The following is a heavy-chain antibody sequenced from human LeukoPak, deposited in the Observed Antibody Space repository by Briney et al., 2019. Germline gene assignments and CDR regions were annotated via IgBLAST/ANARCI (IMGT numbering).Heavy chain of an antibody. Sequence: PSQTLSLTCTVSGGSINSGSYYWSWIRQSAGKGLEWIGRIYTSGSTNYNPSLKSRVTISVDTSRNQFSLKLSSVTAADAAVYYCASNVLLWFGEPDYWGQGTLVTVSS. CDR2: IYTSGST. J-gene: IGHJ4*02. CDR1: GGSINSGSYY. V-gene: IGHV4-61*02. D-gene: IGHD3-10*01. CDR3: ASNVLLWFGEPDY.